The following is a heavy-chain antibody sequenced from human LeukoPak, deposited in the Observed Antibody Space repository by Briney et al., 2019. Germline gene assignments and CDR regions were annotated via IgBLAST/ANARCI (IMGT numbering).Heavy chain of an antibody. CDR1: GGSFSGYY. J-gene: IGHJ3*02. Sequence: RTSETLSLTCAVYGGSFSGYYWSWIRQPPGKGLEWIGEINHSGSTNYNPSLKSRVTISVDTSKNQFSLKLSSVTAADTAVYYCARGSERSGYYWDDAFDIWGQGTMVTVSS. D-gene: IGHD3-22*01. CDR3: ARGSERSGYYWDDAFDI. CDR2: INHSGST. V-gene: IGHV4-34*01.